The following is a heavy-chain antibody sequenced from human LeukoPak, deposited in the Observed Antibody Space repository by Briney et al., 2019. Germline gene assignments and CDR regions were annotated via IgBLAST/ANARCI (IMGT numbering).Heavy chain of an antibody. CDR1: GGSFSGYY. Sequence: PSQTLSLTCAVYGGSFSGYYWGWIRQPPGKGLEWIGSIYYSGSTYYNPSLKSRVTISVDTSKNQFSLKLSSVTAADTAVYYCARLGPHYYYYYMDVWGKGTTVTVSS. CDR2: IYYSGST. J-gene: IGHJ6*03. V-gene: IGHV4-39*01. CDR3: ARLGPHYYYYYMDV.